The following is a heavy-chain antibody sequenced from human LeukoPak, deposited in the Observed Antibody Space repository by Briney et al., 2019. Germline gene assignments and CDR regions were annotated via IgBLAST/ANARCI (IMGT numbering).Heavy chain of an antibody. J-gene: IGHJ4*02. Sequence: GGSLRLSCAASRFTFSFYIMNSVRQAPGKGLEWVSSISSSSNYIYYADSVKGRFTISRDNAKNSLYLQMNSLRAEDTAVYYCARSYCSSTSCSFDYWGQGTLVTVSS. CDR1: RFTFSFYI. CDR3: ARSYCSSTSCSFDY. V-gene: IGHV3-21*01. D-gene: IGHD2-2*01. CDR2: ISSSSNYI.